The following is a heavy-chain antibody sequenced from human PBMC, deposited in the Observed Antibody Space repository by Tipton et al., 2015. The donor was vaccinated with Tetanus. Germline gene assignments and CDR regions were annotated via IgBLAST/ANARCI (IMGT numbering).Heavy chain of an antibody. Sequence: TLSLTCTVSGGSTSNYYWSWIRQPPGKGLEWIGYIYYSGSTNYNPSLKSRVTISVDTSKNQFSLKLNSVTAADTVVYYCARDSMSSSGYDKEKTYYYYGMDVWGQGTTVTVSS. CDR2: IYYSGST. D-gene: IGHD5-12*01. V-gene: IGHV4-59*01. CDR1: GGSTSNYY. J-gene: IGHJ6*02. CDR3: ARDSMSSSGYDKEKTYYYYGMDV.